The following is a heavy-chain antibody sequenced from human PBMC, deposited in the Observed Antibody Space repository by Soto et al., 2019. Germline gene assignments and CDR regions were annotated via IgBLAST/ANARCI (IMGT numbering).Heavy chain of an antibody. J-gene: IGHJ6*02. CDR3: ARDGKWGYVLTKVDYYYYGMDV. CDR1: GFSFSCFG. Sequence: PGGSLRLSCAASGFSFSCFGMSWVRQAPGKGLEWLATTSYDGSKKYYGDSVKGRFTISRDNSKNSLYLQMNSLRDEDTAVHYCARDGKWGYVLTKVDYYYYGMDVWGQGTTVTVSS. CDR2: TSYDGSKK. V-gene: IGHV3-30*03. D-gene: IGHD3-10*02.